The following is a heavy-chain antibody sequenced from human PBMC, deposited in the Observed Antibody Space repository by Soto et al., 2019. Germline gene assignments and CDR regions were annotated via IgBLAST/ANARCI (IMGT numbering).Heavy chain of an antibody. D-gene: IGHD3-3*01. J-gene: IGHJ6*02. CDR2: MNPNSGNT. Sequence: ASVKVSCKASGYTFTSYDINWVRQATGQGLEWMGWMNPNSGNTGYAQKFQGRVTMTRNTSISTAYMELSSLRSEDTAVYYCASAPYYDFWSGSKYYYGMDVWGQGTTVTVSS. CDR1: GYTFTSYD. CDR3: ASAPYYDFWSGSKYYYGMDV. V-gene: IGHV1-8*01.